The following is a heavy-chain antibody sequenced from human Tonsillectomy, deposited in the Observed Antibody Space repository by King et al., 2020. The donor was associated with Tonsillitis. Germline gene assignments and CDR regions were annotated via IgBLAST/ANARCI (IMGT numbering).Heavy chain of an antibody. V-gene: IGHV4-59*01. D-gene: IGHD2-15*01. CDR3: ARDRSGGYYYGMNV. CDR1: GGSISNYY. Sequence: VQLRESGPGLVKPSETLSLTCSVSGGSISNYYWSWIRQPPGKGLEWIGYIYYSGSTNYNPSLKSRVTISVDTSKNQFSLKLSSVTAADTAVYYCARDRSGGYYYGMNVWGQGTTVTVSS. J-gene: IGHJ6*02. CDR2: IYYSGST.